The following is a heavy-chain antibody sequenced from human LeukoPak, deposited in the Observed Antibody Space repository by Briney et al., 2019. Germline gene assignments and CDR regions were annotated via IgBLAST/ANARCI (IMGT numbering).Heavy chain of an antibody. V-gene: IGHV3-23*01. J-gene: IGHJ4*02. Sequence: GGSLRLSCAASGFTFSSYAMSWVRQAPGKGLKWVSAISGSGGSTYYADSVKGRFTISRDNSKNTLYLQMNSLRAEDTAVYYCAKGGSSSGWYFDYWGQGTLVTVSS. CDR2: ISGSGGST. CDR1: GFTFSSYA. CDR3: AKGGSSSGWYFDY. D-gene: IGHD6-19*01.